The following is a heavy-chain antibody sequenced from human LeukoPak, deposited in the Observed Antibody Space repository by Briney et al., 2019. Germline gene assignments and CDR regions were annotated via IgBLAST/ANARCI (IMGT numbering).Heavy chain of an antibody. CDR2: IYHSGST. D-gene: IGHD3-10*01. CDR1: GYSISSGYY. CDR3: AREGSDYYGSGSYYRSYYYYMDV. V-gene: IGHV4-38-2*02. J-gene: IGHJ6*03. Sequence: SETLSLTCTVSGYSISSGYYWGWIRQPPGKGLEWIGSIYHSGSTYYNPSLKSRVTMSVDTSKNQFFLKLSSVTAADTAVYYCAREGSDYYGSGSYYRSYYYYMDVWGKGTTVTISS.